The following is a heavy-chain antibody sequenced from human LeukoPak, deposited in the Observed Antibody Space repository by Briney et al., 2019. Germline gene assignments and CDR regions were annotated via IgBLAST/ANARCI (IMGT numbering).Heavy chain of an antibody. Sequence: QAGGSLRLSCAAPGFTFTIFAMSWVRQAQGKGLEWVSTISGSGGNTYSADSVKGRFTISRDNSKNTLYLQMNSLRAEDTAVYYCAKVFILRAFEYWGQGTLVTVSS. D-gene: IGHD2-15*01. V-gene: IGHV3-23*01. CDR1: GFTFTIFA. CDR3: AKVFILRAFEY. J-gene: IGHJ4*02. CDR2: ISGSGGNT.